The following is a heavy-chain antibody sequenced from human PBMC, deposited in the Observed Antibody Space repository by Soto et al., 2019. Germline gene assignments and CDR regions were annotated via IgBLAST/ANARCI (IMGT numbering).Heavy chain of an antibody. CDR2: IYYSGST. D-gene: IGHD6-13*01. CDR1: GGSISSSSYY. CDR3: ASLSSSRRPYYYYGMDV. V-gene: IGHV4-39*01. Sequence: PSATLSLTCTVSGGSISSSSYYWGWIRQPPGKGLEWIGSIYYSGSTYYNPSLKSRVTISVDTSKNQFSLKLSSVTAADTAVYYCASLSSSRRPYYYYGMDVWGQGNTVT. J-gene: IGHJ6*02.